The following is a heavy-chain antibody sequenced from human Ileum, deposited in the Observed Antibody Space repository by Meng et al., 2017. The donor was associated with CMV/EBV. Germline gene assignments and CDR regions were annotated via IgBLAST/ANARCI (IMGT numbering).Heavy chain of an antibody. D-gene: IGHD2-2*01. CDR3: ARDFGGGSTEN. CDR2: IHHSGST. V-gene: IGHV4-39*07. J-gene: IGHJ4*02. Sequence: GSLRLSCTVSGGSISSNSHYWAWIRQPPGKGLEWIGSIHHSGSTYHIPSLKSRVTISVDTSKNKFFLKLRSVTAADTAVYYCARDFGGGSTENWGQGMLVTVSS. CDR1: GGSISSNSHY.